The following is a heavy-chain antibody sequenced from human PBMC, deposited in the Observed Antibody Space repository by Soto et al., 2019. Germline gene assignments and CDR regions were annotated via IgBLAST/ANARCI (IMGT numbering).Heavy chain of an antibody. CDR3: AIDVRGHRITIFPDHVGWFDP. D-gene: IGHD3-9*01. J-gene: IGHJ5*02. V-gene: IGHV4-59*01. Sequence: QVQLQESGPGLVKPSETLSLTCTVSGGSISSYYWSWIRQPPGKGLEWIGYIYYSGSTNYNPSLKSRVTRSVDTSKNRFSLKRSSVSAADAAVYYCAIDVRGHRITIFPDHVGWFDPWGQGTLVTVSS. CDR1: GGSISSYY. CDR2: IYYSGST.